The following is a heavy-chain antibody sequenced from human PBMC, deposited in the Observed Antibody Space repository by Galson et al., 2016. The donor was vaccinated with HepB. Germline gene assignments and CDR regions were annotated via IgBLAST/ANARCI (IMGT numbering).Heavy chain of an antibody. CDR3: ARRTSSWYYFDY. CDR1: GDYITSYY. D-gene: IGHD2-2*01. J-gene: IGHJ4*02. CDR2: IYYRGGT. Sequence: ETLSLTCTVSGDYITSYYWSWIRQPPGKGLEWIGYIYYRGGTNYNPSLKSRVTISVDTSKNQFSLKLSSVTAADTAVYYCARRTSSWYYFDYWGQGTLVTVSS. V-gene: IGHV4-59*08.